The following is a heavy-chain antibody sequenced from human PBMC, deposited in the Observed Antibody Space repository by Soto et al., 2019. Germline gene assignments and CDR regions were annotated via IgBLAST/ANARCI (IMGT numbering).Heavy chain of an antibody. Sequence: QMQLEQSGPEVKKPGTSVKVSCKASGFTFTSSAFQWVRQARGQRLEWIGWIAVGSGYTNYAQRFQDRVTLTRDMSTATTYMELSRLTSEDTAIYYCAGGPYGDNAFDIWGQGTVVTVSS. CDR3: AGGPYGDNAFDI. CDR2: IAVGSGYT. J-gene: IGHJ3*02. D-gene: IGHD4-17*01. CDR1: GFTFTSSA. V-gene: IGHV1-58*01.